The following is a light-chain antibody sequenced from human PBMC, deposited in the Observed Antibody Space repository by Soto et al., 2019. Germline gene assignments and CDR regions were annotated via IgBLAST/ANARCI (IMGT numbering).Light chain of an antibody. J-gene: IGKJ1*01. CDR3: QHYSSYSEA. CDR1: QTISSW. Sequence: DIQMTQSPPTLSASVGDRVTITCRASQTISSWLAWYQQKPGKAPKLLIYKASTLKSGVPSRFSGSGSGTEFTLTISSLQPDDFATYYCQHYSSYSEAFGQGTKVDIK. CDR2: KAS. V-gene: IGKV1-5*03.